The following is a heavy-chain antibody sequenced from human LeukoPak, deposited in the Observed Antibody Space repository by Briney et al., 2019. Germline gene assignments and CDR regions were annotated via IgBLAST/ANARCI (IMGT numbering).Heavy chain of an antibody. D-gene: IGHD1-20*01. Sequence: ASVKLSCKASGYTFTTYEINWVRQATGHGLKWRGWMNPNSGNTGYAQKFPGRVTMTRNTSISTTYMELSSLRSEDTAGYYCARVPSKIRVTGTTPLFHYWGQGTLVTVSS. CDR3: ARVPSKIRVTGTTPLFHY. CDR1: GYTFTTYE. J-gene: IGHJ4*02. CDR2: MNPNSGNT. V-gene: IGHV1-8*01.